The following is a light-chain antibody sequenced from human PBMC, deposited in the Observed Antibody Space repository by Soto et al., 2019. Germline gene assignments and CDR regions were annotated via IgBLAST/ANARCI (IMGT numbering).Light chain of an antibody. CDR1: QSVSSSR. CDR3: QQYGNSPIT. V-gene: IGKV3D-20*01. CDR2: DAS. J-gene: IGKJ5*01. Sequence: DIVLTHSPATLSLSPGERATLSCGASQSVSSSRLAWYQQKPALAPRLLIYDASSRATGIPDRFSGSGSGTDFTLTISRLEPEDFAVYYCQQYGNSPITFGQGTRLEI.